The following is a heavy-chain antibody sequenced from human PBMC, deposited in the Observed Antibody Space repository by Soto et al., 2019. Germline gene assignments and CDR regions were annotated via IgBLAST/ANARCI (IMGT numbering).Heavy chain of an antibody. J-gene: IGHJ4*02. CDR2: ISHTGTT. CDR3: ARVIRSRDEYFDY. V-gene: IGHV4-4*02. Sequence: QVQLQESGPGLVKPSETLSLTCAVSGDSISGCQWWSWVRLPPGKGLEWIGEISHTGTTNYNPSLTSRVTMSVDKHKNHFSLNLTSVTDADTAVYYCARVIRSRDEYFDYWGQGTVVTVSP. D-gene: IGHD2-15*01. CDR1: GDSISGCQW.